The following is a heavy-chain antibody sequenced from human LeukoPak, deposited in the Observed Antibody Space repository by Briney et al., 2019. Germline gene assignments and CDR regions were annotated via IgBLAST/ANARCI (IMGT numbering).Heavy chain of an antibody. CDR1: GFTFSSYW. CDR2: IDSDGSNT. J-gene: IGHJ2*01. Sequence: GGSLRLSCAASGFTFSSYWMHWVRQAPGKGLVWVSRIDSDGSNTYYADSVKGRFTISRDNARNTLYLQMNSLRAGDTAVYYCAREGVASYWYFDLWGRGTLVTVSS. V-gene: IGHV3-74*01. CDR3: AREGVASYWYFDL. D-gene: IGHD3-10*01.